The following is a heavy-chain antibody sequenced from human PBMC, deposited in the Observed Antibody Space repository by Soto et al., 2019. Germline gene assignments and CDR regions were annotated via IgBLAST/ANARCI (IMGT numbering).Heavy chain of an antibody. V-gene: IGHV3-23*01. CDR2: ISGSGGST. J-gene: IGHJ4*02. Sequence: PGGSLRLSCAASGFTFSSYAMSWVRQAPGKGLEWVSVISGSGGSTYYADSVKGRFTISRDNSKNTLYLQMNSLRAEDTAVYYCAKGFCSTTSCYSIPFDYWGQGTLVTVSS. CDR1: GFTFSSYA. CDR3: AKGFCSTTSCYSIPFDY. D-gene: IGHD2-2*01.